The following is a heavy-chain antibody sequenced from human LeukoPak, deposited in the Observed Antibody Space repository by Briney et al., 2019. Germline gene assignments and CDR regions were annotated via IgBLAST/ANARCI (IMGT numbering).Heavy chain of an antibody. CDR2: ISSSSSYI. D-gene: IGHD1-26*01. CDR3: ARTQSGSYGFDY. V-gene: IGHV3-21*01. J-gene: IGHJ4*02. CDR1: GFTFSTYS. Sequence: GGSLRLSCAASGFTFSTYSMNWVRQAPGKGLEWVSSISSSSSYIYYADSVEGRFTISRDNAKNSLYLQMNSLRAEDTAVYYCARTQSGSYGFDYWGQGTLVTVPS.